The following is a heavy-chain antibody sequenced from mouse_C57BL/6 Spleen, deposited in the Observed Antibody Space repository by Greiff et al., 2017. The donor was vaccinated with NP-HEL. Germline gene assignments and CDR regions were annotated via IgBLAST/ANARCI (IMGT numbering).Heavy chain of an antibody. CDR2: ISDGGSYT. J-gene: IGHJ3*01. D-gene: IGHD2-5*01. CDR1: GFTFSSYA. V-gene: IGHV5-4*01. CDR3: ARDRDYSNYRFAY. Sequence: EVKLVESGGGLVKPGGSLKLSCAASGFTFSSYAMSWVRQTPEKRLEWVATISDGGSYTYHPDNVKGRFTISRDNAKNNLYLQMSHLKSEDTAMYYCARDRDYSNYRFAYWGQGTLVTVSA.